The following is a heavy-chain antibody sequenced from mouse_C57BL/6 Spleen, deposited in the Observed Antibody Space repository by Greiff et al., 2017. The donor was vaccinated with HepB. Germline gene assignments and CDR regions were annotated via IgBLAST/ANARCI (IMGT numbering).Heavy chain of an antibody. CDR1: GFTFSSYG. Sequence: EVHLVESGGDLVKPGGSLKLSCAASGFTFSSYGMSWVRQTPDKRLEWVATISSGGSYTYYPDSVKGRFTISRDNAKNTLYLQMSSLKSEDTAMYYCARSPRSTMVNGAMDYWGQGTSVTVSS. D-gene: IGHD2-1*01. CDR2: ISSGGSYT. CDR3: ARSPRSTMVNGAMDY. V-gene: IGHV5-6*01. J-gene: IGHJ4*01.